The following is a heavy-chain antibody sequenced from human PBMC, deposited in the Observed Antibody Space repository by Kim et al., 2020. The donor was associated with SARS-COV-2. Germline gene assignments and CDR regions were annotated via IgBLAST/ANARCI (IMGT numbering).Heavy chain of an antibody. CDR1: GFTFSSYG. CDR2: ISYDGSNK. D-gene: IGHD3-10*01. Sequence: GGSLILSCAASGFTFSSYGMHWVRQAPGKGLEWVAVISYDGSNKNYADSVKGRFTISRDNSKNTLYLQMNSLRAEYTAVYYCAKESGSGSYYGWTYYYYG. J-gene: IGHJ6*01. V-gene: IGHV3-30*18. CDR3: AKESGSGSYYGWTYYYYG.